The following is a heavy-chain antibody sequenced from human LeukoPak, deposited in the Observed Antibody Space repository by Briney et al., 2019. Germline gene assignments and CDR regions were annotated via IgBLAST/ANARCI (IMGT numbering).Heavy chain of an antibody. D-gene: IGHD3-10*01. CDR1: GFTFSSYA. CDR3: ARGNLWFGELVY. V-gene: IGHV3-23*01. Sequence: GGSLRLSCAASGFTFSSYAMSWVRQAPGKGLEWVLAISGSGGSTYYADSVKGRFTISRDDAKNSLYLQMNSLRAEDTAVYYCARGNLWFGELVYWGQGTLVTVSS. CDR2: ISGSGGST. J-gene: IGHJ4*02.